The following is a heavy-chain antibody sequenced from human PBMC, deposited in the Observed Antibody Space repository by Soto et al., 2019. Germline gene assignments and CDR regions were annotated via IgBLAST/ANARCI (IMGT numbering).Heavy chain of an antibody. CDR1: GDTFSFYT. V-gene: IGHV1-69*02. Sequence: QVQLVQSGAEVKKPGSSVKVSCKASGDTFSFYTINWVRQAPGLGLEWVGRVNPILSMSNYAQKFQGRVTMTADKSTSTAYMELRSLRSEDTAFYYCATSYGSGYRAFDYWGQGAQVTVSS. D-gene: IGHD3-10*01. CDR3: ATSYGSGYRAFDY. CDR2: VNPILSMS. J-gene: IGHJ4*02.